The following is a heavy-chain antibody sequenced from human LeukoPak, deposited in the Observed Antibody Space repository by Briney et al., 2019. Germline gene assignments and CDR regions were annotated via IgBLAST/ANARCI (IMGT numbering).Heavy chain of an antibody. J-gene: IGHJ4*02. CDR2: ISSSSSYI. D-gene: IGHD2/OR15-2a*01. Sequence: GSLRHSRVASLFTLSSYSMNSVRQAPGKGGEWVSSISSSSSYIYYADSLLVRFTISRANAKNSLYLQMNSVRAADTDVYYCAKGKGGTSFNYCFDYWGQGTPVSVSS. CDR1: LFTLSSYS. CDR3: AKGKGGTSFNYCFDY. V-gene: IGHV3-21*01.